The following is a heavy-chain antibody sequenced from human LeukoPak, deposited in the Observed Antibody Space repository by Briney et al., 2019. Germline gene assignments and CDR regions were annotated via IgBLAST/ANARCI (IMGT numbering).Heavy chain of an antibody. V-gene: IGHV1-2*04. CDR1: GYTFTGYY. CDR2: INPNSGGT. Sequence: ASVKVSCTASGYTFTGYYMHWVRQAPGQGLEWMGWINPNSGGTNYAQKFQGWVTMTRDTSISTAYMELSRLRSDDTAVYYCARRRILGDYIFDYWGQGTLVTVSS. CDR3: ARRRILGDYIFDY. J-gene: IGHJ4*02. D-gene: IGHD4-17*01.